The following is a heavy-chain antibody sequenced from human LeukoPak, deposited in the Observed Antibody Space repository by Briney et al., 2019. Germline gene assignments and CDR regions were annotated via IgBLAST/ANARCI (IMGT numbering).Heavy chain of an antibody. J-gene: IGHJ3*02. CDR3: AREWAVGDAHDAFDI. D-gene: IGHD4-17*01. CDR1: GYSISSGYY. CDR2: IYHSGST. Sequence: SETLSLTCAVSGYSISSGYYWGWIRQPPGKGLEWIGSIYHSGSTYYNPSLKSRVTISVDTSKNRFSLKLSSVTAADTAVYYCAREWAVGDAHDAFDIWGQGTMVTVSS. V-gene: IGHV4-38-2*02.